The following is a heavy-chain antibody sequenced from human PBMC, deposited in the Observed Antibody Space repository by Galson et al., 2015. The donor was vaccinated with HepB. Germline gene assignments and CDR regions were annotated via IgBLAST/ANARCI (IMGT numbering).Heavy chain of an antibody. CDR1: GFTFSSYA. CDR3: AKPHGGSYYFHY. J-gene: IGHJ4*02. CDR2: ISGSGSST. Sequence: SLRLSCAASGFTFSSYAMSWVRQAPGKGLEWVSTISGSGSSTYYADSVKGRFTISRDNSKNTLYLQMNSLRAEDTAVYYCAKPHGGSYYFHYWGQGTLVTVSS. D-gene: IGHD1-26*01. V-gene: IGHV3-23*01.